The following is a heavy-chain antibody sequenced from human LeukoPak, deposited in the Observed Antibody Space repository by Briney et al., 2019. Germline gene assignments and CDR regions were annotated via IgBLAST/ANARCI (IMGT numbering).Heavy chain of an antibody. D-gene: IGHD3-22*01. V-gene: IGHV3-48*04. CDR2: IMVRSGTI. CDR3: ARDRTPDSYDSSGYHGF. Sequence: GGSVRLACAASGFTFSSYSMNWVRQAAGKWLEWVAYIMVRSGTIYYAASVKGRFTISRHNAKNSLYLQMNSLRAEDTAVYFCARDRTPDSYDSSGYHGFWGQGTLVTVSS. J-gene: IGHJ4*02. CDR1: GFTFSSYS.